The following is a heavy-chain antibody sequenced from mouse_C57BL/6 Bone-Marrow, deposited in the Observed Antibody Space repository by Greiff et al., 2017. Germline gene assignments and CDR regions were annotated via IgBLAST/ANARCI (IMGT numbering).Heavy chain of an antibody. J-gene: IGHJ1*03. CDR2: IDPENGDT. CDR3: TTFGYYYGLWYFDV. V-gene: IGHV14-4*01. Sequence: AQLQQSGAELVRPGASVKLSCTASGFNIKDDYMHWVKQRPEQGLEWIGWIDPENGDTEYASKFQGKATITADTSSNTAYLQLSSLTSEDTAVYYCTTFGYYYGLWYFDVWGTGTTVTVSS. D-gene: IGHD1-1*01. CDR1: GFNIKDDY.